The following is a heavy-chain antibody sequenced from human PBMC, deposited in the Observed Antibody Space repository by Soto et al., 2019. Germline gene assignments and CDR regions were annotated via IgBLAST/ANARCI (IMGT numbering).Heavy chain of an antibody. J-gene: IGHJ4*02. D-gene: IGHD6-6*01. CDR1: GGSFSGYY. V-gene: IGHV4-34*01. CDR2: INHSGST. Sequence: LSLTCAVYGGSFSGYYWSWIRQPPGKGLEWIGEINHSGSTNYNPSLKSRVTISVDTSKNQFSLKLSSVTAADTAVYYCASSAARSSYYFDYWGQGTLVTVSS. CDR3: ASSAARSSYYFDY.